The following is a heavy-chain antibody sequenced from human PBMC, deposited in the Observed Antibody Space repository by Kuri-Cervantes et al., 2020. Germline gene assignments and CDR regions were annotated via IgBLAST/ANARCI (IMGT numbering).Heavy chain of an antibody. J-gene: IGHJ4*02. Sequence: SCPTLVKPTQTLTLTCTFSGFSLSTSGVGVGWIRQPPGKALEWLALIYWDDDKRYSPSLKSRLTITKDTYKNQVVLTMTNMDPVDTATYYCAHLYYDILTGYYTSFDYWGQGTLVTVSS. V-gene: IGHV2-5*02. D-gene: IGHD3-9*01. CDR2: IYWDDDK. CDR1: GFSLSTSGVG. CDR3: AHLYYDILTGYYTSFDY.